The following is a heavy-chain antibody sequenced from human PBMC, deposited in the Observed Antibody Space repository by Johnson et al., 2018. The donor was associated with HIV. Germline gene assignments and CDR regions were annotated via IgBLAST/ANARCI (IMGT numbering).Heavy chain of an antibody. V-gene: IGHV3-11*01. CDR3: ARFRSSNWFDAFDI. CDR1: GFTFSDYY. D-gene: IGHD6-13*01. Sequence: QVQLVESGGGVVQPGGSLRLSCAASGFTFSDYYMSWIRQAPGKGLEWVSYISSSGSTRYYADSVKGRFTISTDNAKNSLYLQMNSLRAEDTAVYYCARFRSSNWFDAFDIWGQGTMVTVSA. J-gene: IGHJ3*02. CDR2: ISSSGSTR.